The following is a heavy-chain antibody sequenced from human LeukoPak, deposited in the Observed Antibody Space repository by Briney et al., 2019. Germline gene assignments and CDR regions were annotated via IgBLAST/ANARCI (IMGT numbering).Heavy chain of an antibody. Sequence: SETLSLTCAVYGGSFSGYYWSWIRQPPGKGLEWIGEINHSGSTNYNPSLKSRVTISIDTSKNQFSLKVNSVTAADTAVYYCARDNPYGSGTDYWGQGTLVTVSS. CDR1: GGSFSGYY. V-gene: IGHV4-34*01. CDR2: INHSGST. D-gene: IGHD3-10*01. CDR3: ARDNPYGSGTDY. J-gene: IGHJ4*02.